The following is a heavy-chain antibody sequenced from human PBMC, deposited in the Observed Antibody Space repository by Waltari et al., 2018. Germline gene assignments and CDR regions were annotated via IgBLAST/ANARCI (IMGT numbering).Heavy chain of an antibody. Sequence: EVQLVQSGAEVKKAGATVKISCKVSGYTFTGYYMHWVQQAPGKGLEWMGHVDPEDGKTKYARKVQGRVAISAYTSTDTAYMELSSLRSEDTALYYCTTVRGYWGQGTLVTVSS. J-gene: IGHJ4*02. V-gene: IGHV1-69-2*01. CDR3: TTVRGY. CDR2: VDPEDGKT. CDR1: GYTFTGYY.